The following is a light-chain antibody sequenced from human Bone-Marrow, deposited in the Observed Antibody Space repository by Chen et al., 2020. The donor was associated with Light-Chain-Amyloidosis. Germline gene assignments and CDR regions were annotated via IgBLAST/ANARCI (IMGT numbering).Light chain of an antibody. CDR3: QYYQGSREGV. CDR1: SGSIATNY. J-gene: IGLJ3*02. V-gene: IGLV6-57*01. CDR2: EDD. Sequence: NFMLTQPHSVSKSPGKTVIISCTRSSGSIATNYVQWYQQRPGSSPTRVIYEDDQRPSGVPGRFSGSIDRASNSAPLTVSGLKTEDEADYNCQYYQGSREGVCGGGTKLTV.